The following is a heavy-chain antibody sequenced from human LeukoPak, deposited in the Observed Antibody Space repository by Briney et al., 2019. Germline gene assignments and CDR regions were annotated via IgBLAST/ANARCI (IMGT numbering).Heavy chain of an antibody. J-gene: IGHJ3*01. CDR3: ARWVTADRGKKDAFDV. Sequence: GESLKISCKGSGYSFTSYWIGWVRQMPGKGLEWMGIIYPGDSDTRYSPSFQGQVTISADKSITTAYLEWSSPEASDTAMYYCARWVTADRGKKDAFDVWGQGTMVTVSS. CDR2: IYPGDSDT. V-gene: IGHV5-51*01. CDR1: GYSFTSYW. D-gene: IGHD2-21*02.